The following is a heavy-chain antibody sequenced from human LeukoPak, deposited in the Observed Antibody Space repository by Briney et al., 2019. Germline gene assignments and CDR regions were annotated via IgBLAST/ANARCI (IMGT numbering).Heavy chain of an antibody. V-gene: IGHV4-38-2*01. J-gene: IGHJ4*02. Sequence: PSETLSLTCAVSGYSLGSGFYCGWVRQPPGKGLEWIGNMYHTGTIYYNPSLRSRLTISEDTSKSHFSLTVDSVTAADTAVYYCATGRYSGSVDYWGQGILVTVS. D-gene: IGHD1-26*01. CDR2: MYHTGTI. CDR1: GYSLGSGFY. CDR3: ATGRYSGSVDY.